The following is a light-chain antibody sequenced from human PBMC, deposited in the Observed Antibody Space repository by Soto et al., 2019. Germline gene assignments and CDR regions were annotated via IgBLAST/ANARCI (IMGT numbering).Light chain of an antibody. J-gene: IGKJ3*01. CDR1: QSVRSSF. CDR2: GAS. Sequence: DIVLTQSPGTLSLSPGERATLSCRASQSVRSSFLAWYQQKPGQAPRLLIFGASSRATGIPDRFSGSGSGTDFTITISRLEPEDVAVYYCQQYGTSPLFTFGPGTKVDI. CDR3: QQYGTSPLFT. V-gene: IGKV3-20*01.